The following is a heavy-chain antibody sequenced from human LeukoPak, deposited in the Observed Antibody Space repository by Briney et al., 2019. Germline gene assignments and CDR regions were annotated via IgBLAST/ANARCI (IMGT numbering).Heavy chain of an antibody. V-gene: IGHV6-1*01. CDR2: TYYRSKWYY. CDR1: GDSVSSNSAA. CDR3: SHSTGYYMDAFDI. D-gene: IGHD3-22*01. J-gene: IGHJ3*02. Sequence: SQTLSLTCAISGDSVSSNSAAWNWIRQSPSRGLEWLGKTYYRSKWYYDYAISVKSRITINPDTSKNQFSLQLNSVTPEDTAVYYCSHSTGYYMDAFDIWGQGTMVTVSS.